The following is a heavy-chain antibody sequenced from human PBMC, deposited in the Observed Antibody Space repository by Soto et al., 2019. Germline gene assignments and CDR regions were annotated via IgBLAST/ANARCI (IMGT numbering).Heavy chain of an antibody. D-gene: IGHD6-13*01. Sequence: QVRLVQSGAEVKKPGSSVKVSCKASGGTFSNYAITWLRLAPGQGLEWLGGIIPVFGTVNYAQKFQGRVTITADESTSTAYMELYRLRSEDTAVYYCARDNPYTISFGNRFDPWGQGTLVIVS. CDR2: IIPVFGTV. J-gene: IGHJ5*02. V-gene: IGHV1-69*01. CDR3: ARDNPYTISFGNRFDP. CDR1: GGTFSNYA.